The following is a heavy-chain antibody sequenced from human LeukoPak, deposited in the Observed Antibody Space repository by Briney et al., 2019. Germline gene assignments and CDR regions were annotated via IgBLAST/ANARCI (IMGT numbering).Heavy chain of an antibody. CDR1: GFTFSSSG. CDR3: AKDPRITTPDYFDY. J-gene: IGHJ4*02. D-gene: IGHD3-10*01. Sequence: GGSLRLSCAASGFTFSSSGMHWVRQAPGKGLEWVAVISYDGRNKNYADSVKGRFTISRDNSKNTLYLQMNSLRAEDTAVYYCAKDPRITTPDYFDYWGQGTLVTVSS. CDR2: ISYDGRNK. V-gene: IGHV3-30*18.